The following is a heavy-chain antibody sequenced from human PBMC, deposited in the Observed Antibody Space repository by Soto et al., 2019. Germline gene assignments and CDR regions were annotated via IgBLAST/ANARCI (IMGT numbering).Heavy chain of an antibody. CDR3: ATVIPGVVVTAIKYGMDV. J-gene: IGHJ6*02. CDR1: GFTFTSSA. V-gene: IGHV1-58*02. CDR2: IVVGSGNT. D-gene: IGHD2-21*02. Sequence: SVKVSCKASGFTFTSSAMQWVRQARGQRLEWIGWIVVGSGNTNYAQKFQERVTITRDMSTSTAYMELSSLRSEDTAVYYCATVIPGVVVTAIKYGMDVWGQGTTVTVSS.